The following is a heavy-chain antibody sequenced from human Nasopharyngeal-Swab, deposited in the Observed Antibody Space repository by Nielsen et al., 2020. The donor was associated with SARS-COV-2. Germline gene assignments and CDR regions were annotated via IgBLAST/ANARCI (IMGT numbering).Heavy chain of an antibody. J-gene: IGHJ4*02. CDR2: ISSSSSTI. Sequence: GESLKISCAASGFTFSSYSMNWVRQAPGKGLEWVSYISSSSSTIYHADSVKGRFTISRDNAKNSLYLQMNSLRAEDTAVYYCARDVVNGDYPYYFDYWGQGTLVTVSS. CDR1: GFTFSSYS. V-gene: IGHV3-48*04. D-gene: IGHD4-17*01. CDR3: ARDVVNGDYPYYFDY.